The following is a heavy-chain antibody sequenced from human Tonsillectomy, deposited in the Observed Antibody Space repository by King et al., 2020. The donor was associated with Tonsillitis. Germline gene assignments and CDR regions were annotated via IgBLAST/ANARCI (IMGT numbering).Heavy chain of an antibody. J-gene: IGHJ4*02. CDR1: GGSISRRDNS. CDR3: ARYVSGSFEY. V-gene: IGHV4-39*01. Sequence: QLQESGPGVVKPSETLSLTCTVSGGSISRRDNSCAWIRQPPGKGLERVGYIVDSGTIFYNPSLKSRITISGGTSENRFSLKLSSVTAADTAVYFCARYVSGSFEYWGQGALVTVSS. D-gene: IGHD1-26*01. CDR2: IVDSGTI.